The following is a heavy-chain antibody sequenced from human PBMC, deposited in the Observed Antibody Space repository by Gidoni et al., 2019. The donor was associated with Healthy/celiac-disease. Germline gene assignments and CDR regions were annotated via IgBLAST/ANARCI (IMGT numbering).Heavy chain of an antibody. CDR3: ARESCGGDCYSGFDY. CDR1: GFTFSSYG. J-gene: IGHJ4*02. V-gene: IGHV3-33*01. D-gene: IGHD2-21*02. Sequence: QVQLVESGGGVVQPGRSLRLSCAASGFTFSSYGMHWVRQAPGKGLEWVAVIWYDGSNKYYADSVKGRFTISRDNSKNTLYLQMNSLRAEDTAVYYCARESCGGDCYSGFDYWGQGTLVTVSS. CDR2: IWYDGSNK.